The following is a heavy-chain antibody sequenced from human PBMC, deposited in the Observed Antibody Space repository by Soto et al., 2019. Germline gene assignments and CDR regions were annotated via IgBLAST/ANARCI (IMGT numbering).Heavy chain of an antibody. Sequence: QITLKESGPTLVKPTQTLTLTCTFSGFSLSTEGVAVGWIRQPPGKALEWLSVLYWDDDERSSPSLRSRLTITKDTSKNHVGLTMTNMDPLDTATYSCAQRDRASGGLFDYWGQGILVTVSS. CDR2: LYWDDDE. J-gene: IGHJ4*02. D-gene: IGHD3-10*01. CDR1: GFSLSTEGVA. V-gene: IGHV2-5*02. CDR3: AQRDRASGGLFDY.